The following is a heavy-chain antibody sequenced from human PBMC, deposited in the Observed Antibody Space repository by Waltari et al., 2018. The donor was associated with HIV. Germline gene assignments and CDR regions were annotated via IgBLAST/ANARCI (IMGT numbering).Heavy chain of an antibody. CDR1: GGTFSSYT. CDR3: ARELSDYGGESPTHYGMDV. Sequence: QVQLVQSGAEVKKPGSSVKVSCKASGGTFSSYTISWVRQAPGQGLEWMGRIIPILGIANYAQKFQGRVTITADKSTSTAYMELSSLRSEDTAVYYCARELSDYGGESPTHYGMDVWGQGTTVTVSS. J-gene: IGHJ6*02. D-gene: IGHD4-17*01. V-gene: IGHV1-69*08. CDR2: IIPILGIA.